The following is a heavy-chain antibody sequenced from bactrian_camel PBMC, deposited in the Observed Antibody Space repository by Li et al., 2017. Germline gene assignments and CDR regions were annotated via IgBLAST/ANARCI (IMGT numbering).Heavy chain of an antibody. Sequence: HVQLVESGGGSVSAGGSLRLSCTASEFTYSRTWLGWFRQAPGKEREGVAGFEANGYMSYADSVQGRFTISKTKNSLYLDMNSLKIEDTAMYYCGKGGGVSPKGERGQGTQVTVS. V-gene: IGHV3S26*01. CDR2: FEANGYM. CDR1: EFTYSRTW. J-gene: IGHJ4*01. D-gene: IGHD7*01.